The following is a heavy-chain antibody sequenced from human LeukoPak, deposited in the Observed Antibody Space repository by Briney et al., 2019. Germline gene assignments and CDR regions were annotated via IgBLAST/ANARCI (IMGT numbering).Heavy chain of an antibody. CDR1: GYTFTAYY. V-gene: IGHV1-2*02. CDR2: INPNSGDT. J-gene: IGHJ4*01. CDR3: ARGLMSAVGVGYFDY. Sequence: GASVKVSCKASGYTFTAYYIHWVRRAPGQGLEWLGWINPNSGDTNYAQKFQGRVTMTRDTSITTAYMELSRLKSDDTAVYYCARGLMSAVGVGYFDYWGQGTLVTVSS. D-gene: IGHD1-26*01.